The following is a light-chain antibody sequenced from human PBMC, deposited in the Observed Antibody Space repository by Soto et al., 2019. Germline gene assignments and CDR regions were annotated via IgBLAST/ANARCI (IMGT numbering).Light chain of an antibody. V-gene: IGLV1-51*01. CDR3: ATRDNSLSAGV. CDR2: DND. Sequence: QSVLTQPPSVSAAPGQKVTISCSGGSSNIGSNFVSLYQQFPGTAPKLVIYDNDQRPSGIPDRFSGSKSGTSASLFITGLQTGDEADYYCATRDNSLSAGVFGGGTKLTVL. J-gene: IGLJ3*02. CDR1: SSNIGSNF.